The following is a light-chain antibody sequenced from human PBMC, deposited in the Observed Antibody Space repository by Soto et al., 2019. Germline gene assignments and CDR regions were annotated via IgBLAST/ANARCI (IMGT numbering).Light chain of an antibody. CDR3: QQYGGSPLVT. CDR2: GAS. CDR1: QSVSNTY. V-gene: IGKV3-20*01. J-gene: IGKJ4*01. Sequence: EIVLTQSPGTLSLSPGERATLSCRASQSVSNTYLAWYQQKAGQAPRLLIYGASSRATGIPDRFSGTGSGTDFTLTITRLEPEDFAVYYCQQYGGSPLVTFGGGPKVEI.